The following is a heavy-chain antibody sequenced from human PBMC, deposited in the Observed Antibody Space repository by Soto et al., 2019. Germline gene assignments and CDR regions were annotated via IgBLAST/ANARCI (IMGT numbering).Heavy chain of an antibody. J-gene: IGHJ5*02. CDR2: INWNGGST. CDR1: GFTFYYYC. D-gene: IGHD6-13*01. CDR3: ARFYSSPWFDP. Sequence: GGSLRLSCASSGFTFYYYCMIWVRQAPGKGLEWVSGINWNGGSTGYADSVKGRFTISRDNAKNSLYLQMNSLRAEDTAVYYCARFYSSPWFDPWGQGTLVTVSS. V-gene: IGHV3-20*04.